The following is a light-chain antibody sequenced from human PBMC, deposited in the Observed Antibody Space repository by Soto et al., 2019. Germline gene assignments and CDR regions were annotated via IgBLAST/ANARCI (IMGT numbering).Light chain of an antibody. CDR3: SSYTNSGTVL. CDR1: SRDVGGYDY. CDR2: NVR. J-gene: IGLJ2*01. Sequence: QSALTQPASVSGSPGQSITISCSGTSRDVGGYDYVSWYQQYAGKAPKLTIYNVRNRPSGVSNRFSGSKSGNTASLTISGLQPEDEADYFCSSYTNSGTVLFGGGTKLTVL. V-gene: IGLV2-14*01.